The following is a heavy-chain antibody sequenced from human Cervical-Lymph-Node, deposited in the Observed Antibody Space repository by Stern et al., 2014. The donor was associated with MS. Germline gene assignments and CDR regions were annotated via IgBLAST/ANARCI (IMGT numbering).Heavy chain of an antibody. D-gene: IGHD3-22*01. CDR3: ATITMIVTGKGAFDY. Sequence: VQLEESGAEVKKPGASVKVSCKASGYTFTSYYMHWVRQAPGQGLEWMGIINPSGGSTSYAQKFQGRVTMTRDTSTSTVYMELSSLRSEDTAVYYCATITMIVTGKGAFDYWGQGTLVTVSS. V-gene: IGHV1-46*01. J-gene: IGHJ4*02. CDR1: GYTFTSYY. CDR2: INPSGGST.